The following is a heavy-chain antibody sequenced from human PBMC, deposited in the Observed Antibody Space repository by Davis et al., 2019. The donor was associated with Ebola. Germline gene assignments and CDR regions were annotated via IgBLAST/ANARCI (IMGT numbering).Heavy chain of an antibody. Sequence: GESLKISCAVSGFTFNNYAMGWVRQAPEKGLELVSGISGSGVTTYYADSVKGRFTISRDNSKNTLYLQMNSLRAEDTAVYYCAKGHITRVQGDLDYWGQGTLVTVSS. CDR1: GFTFNNYA. J-gene: IGHJ4*02. V-gene: IGHV3-23*01. CDR3: AKGHITRVQGDLDY. D-gene: IGHD3-10*01. CDR2: ISGSGVTT.